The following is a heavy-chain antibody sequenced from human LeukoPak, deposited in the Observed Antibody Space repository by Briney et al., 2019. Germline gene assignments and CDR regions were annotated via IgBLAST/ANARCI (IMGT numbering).Heavy chain of an antibody. V-gene: IGHV1-69*13. J-gene: IGHJ6*02. CDR2: IIPIFGTA. CDR1: GGTFSSYA. D-gene: IGHD6-25*01. CDR3: ARGGNTSDLYYGMDV. Sequence: SVKVSCKASGGTFSSYAISWVRQAPGQGLEWMGGIIPIFGTANYAQKFQGRVTITADESTSTAYMELSSLRSEDTAIYHCARGGNTSDLYYGMDVWGQGTTVTVSS.